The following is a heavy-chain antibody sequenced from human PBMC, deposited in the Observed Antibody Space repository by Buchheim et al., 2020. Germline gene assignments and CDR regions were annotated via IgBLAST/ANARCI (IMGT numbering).Heavy chain of an antibody. Sequence: QVQLVQSGAEVKKPGSSVKVSCKASGGTFSSYAISWVRQAPGQGLEWMGRIIPILGIANYAQKLQGRVTITADKSTSTAYMELSSLRSEDTAVYYCARPPNYGDQLNYYYYGMDVWGQGTT. CDR3: ARPPNYGDQLNYYYYGMDV. V-gene: IGHV1-69*04. D-gene: IGHD4-17*01. J-gene: IGHJ6*02. CDR1: GGTFSSYA. CDR2: IIPILGIA.